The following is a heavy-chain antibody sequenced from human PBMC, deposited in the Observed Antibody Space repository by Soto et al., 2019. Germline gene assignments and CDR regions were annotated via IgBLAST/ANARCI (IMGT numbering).Heavy chain of an antibody. CDR1: GYTFTSYG. D-gene: IGHD1-26*01. CDR2: ISAHNGNT. J-gene: IGHJ2*01. V-gene: IGHV1-18*01. CDR3: ARSWYSTTRYFDF. Sequence: QVQLVQSGHEVKRPGASVKVSCKPSGYTFTSYGISWVRQAPGQGLEWMGWISAHNGNTNYAQKVQGRVTMTTDTSTSTAYMELTSLRSDDTAVYYCARSWYSTTRYFDFWGRGTLVTVSS.